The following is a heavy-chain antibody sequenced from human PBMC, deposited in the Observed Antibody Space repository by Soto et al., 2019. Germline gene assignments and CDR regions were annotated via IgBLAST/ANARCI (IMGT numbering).Heavy chain of an antibody. CDR3: AKRRGAGGHLDY. J-gene: IGHJ4*02. D-gene: IGHD2-15*01. V-gene: IGHV3-23*01. Sequence: DVQLLESGGGLVQPEGSLRLSCAASGFTFSSYAMGWVRQGPGKGLEWVAVVSIGGSTHYADSVRGRFTISRDNSKNTPSLQMNSLTAEDTAVYFCAKRRGAGGHLDYWGQGALVTVSS. CDR2: VSIGGST. CDR1: GFTFSSYA.